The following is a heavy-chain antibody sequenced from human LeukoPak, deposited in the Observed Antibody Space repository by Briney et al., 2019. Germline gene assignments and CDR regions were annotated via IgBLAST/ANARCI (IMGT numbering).Heavy chain of an antibody. J-gene: IGHJ5*02. V-gene: IGHV1-69*13. Sequence: ASVKVSCKASGGTFSSYAISWVRQAPGQGLEWMGGIIPIFGTANYAQKFQGRVTITADESTSTAYMELSSLRSEDTAVYYCARDVRFGANWFDPWGKGTLVTVSS. CDR1: GGTFSSYA. CDR3: ARDVRFGANWFDP. CDR2: IIPIFGTA. D-gene: IGHD3-10*01.